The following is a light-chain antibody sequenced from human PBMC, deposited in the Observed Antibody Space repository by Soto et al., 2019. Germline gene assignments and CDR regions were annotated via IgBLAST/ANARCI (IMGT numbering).Light chain of an antibody. Sequence: DIQMTQSPSSLSASVGDRVTLTCRASQNISNYLSWFQQKPGKAPNLLIYAASIFHGGVPSRFSGSGSGTDFSLTISSLQPEDFATYYCQQSYSFPPLTFGGGTKVEIK. CDR2: AAS. CDR3: QQSYSFPPLT. J-gene: IGKJ4*01. CDR1: QNISNY. V-gene: IGKV1-39*01.